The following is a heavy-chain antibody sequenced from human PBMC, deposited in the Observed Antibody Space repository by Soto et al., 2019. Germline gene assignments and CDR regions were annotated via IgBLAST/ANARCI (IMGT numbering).Heavy chain of an antibody. J-gene: IGHJ3*02. D-gene: IGHD2-8*02. CDR2: IFPGDSDT. CDR1: GYNFANYW. CDR3: AAGFSTGLDAFDI. Sequence: GESLKISCKGSGYNFANYWIGWVRQMPGKGLEWMGMIFPGDSDTKNNPSLQGQITMSVDKSDSSAYLQWRSLKASDTAMYYCAAGFSTGLDAFDIWGQVTMVTVSS. V-gene: IGHV5-51*01.